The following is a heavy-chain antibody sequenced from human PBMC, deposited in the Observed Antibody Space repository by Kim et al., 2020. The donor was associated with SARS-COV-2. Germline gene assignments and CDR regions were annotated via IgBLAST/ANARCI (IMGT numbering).Heavy chain of an antibody. V-gene: IGHV4-59*01. J-gene: IGHJ5*02. CDR2: IYYSGST. D-gene: IGHD2-15*01. CDR1: GGSISSYY. CDR3: ARVKYCSGGSCYRFDP. Sequence: SETLSLTCTVSGGSISSYYWSWIRQPPGKGLEWIGYIYYSGSTNYNPSLKSRVTISVDTSKNQFSLKLSSVTAADTAVYYCARVKYCSGGSCYRFDPWGQGTLVTVSS.